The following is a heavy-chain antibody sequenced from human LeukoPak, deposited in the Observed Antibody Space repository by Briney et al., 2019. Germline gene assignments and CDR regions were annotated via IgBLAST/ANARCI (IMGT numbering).Heavy chain of an antibody. CDR2: IKQDGSEK. J-gene: IGHJ4*02. CDR1: GFTFSSYW. V-gene: IGHV3-7*01. CDR3: ARDRSSLGLWFGELRN. Sequence: GGSLRLSCAASGFTFSSYWMSWVRQAPGKGLEWVANIKQDGSEKYYADSVKGRFTISRDNAKNTLNLQMNSLRAEDTAVYYCARDRSSLGLWFGELRNWGQGTLVTVSS. D-gene: IGHD3-10*01.